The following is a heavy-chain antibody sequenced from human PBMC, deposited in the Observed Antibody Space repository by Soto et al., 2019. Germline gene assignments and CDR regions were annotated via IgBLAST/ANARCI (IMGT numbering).Heavy chain of an antibody. Sequence: QVQLQESGPGLVKPSQTLSLTCTVSGGSISSGGYYWSWIRQHPGKGLEWIGYIYYSGSTYYNPSLKSRFTRAVATSKNQFSPKLSSVTAADTAVYYCARVMEGDYLTVDYWGQGTLVTVSS. CDR1: GGSISSGGYY. V-gene: IGHV4-31*03. J-gene: IGHJ4*02. D-gene: IGHD4-17*01. CDR3: ARVMEGDYLTVDY. CDR2: IYYSGST.